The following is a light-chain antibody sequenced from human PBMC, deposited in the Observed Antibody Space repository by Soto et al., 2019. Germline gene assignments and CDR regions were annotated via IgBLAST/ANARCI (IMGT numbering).Light chain of an antibody. CDR3: CSYAGDLAL. CDR1: ISDVGGYDF. J-gene: IGLJ2*01. Sequence: QSVLTQPRSVCGSPGQSFTISCTGTISDVGGYDFVSWYQQHPGKAPKLMISDVSKRPSGVPDRFSGSKSGNTASLTISGLQAEDEADYYCCSYAGDLALFGGGTKVTVL. V-gene: IGLV2-11*01. CDR2: DVS.